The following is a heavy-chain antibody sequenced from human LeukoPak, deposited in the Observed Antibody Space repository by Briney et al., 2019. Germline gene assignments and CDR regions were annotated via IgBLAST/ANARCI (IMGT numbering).Heavy chain of an antibody. D-gene: IGHD3-3*01. CDR2: IYYSGST. J-gene: IGHJ3*02. Sequence: SETLSLTCTVSGGSISSSSYYWGWIRQPPGKGLEWIGSIYYSGSTYYNPSLKSRVTISVDTSKNQFSLKLSSMTAADTAVYYCASGGYDFWSGYFPHDAFDIWGQGTMVTVSS. CDR1: GGSISSSSYY. CDR3: ASGGYDFWSGYFPHDAFDI. V-gene: IGHV4-39*01.